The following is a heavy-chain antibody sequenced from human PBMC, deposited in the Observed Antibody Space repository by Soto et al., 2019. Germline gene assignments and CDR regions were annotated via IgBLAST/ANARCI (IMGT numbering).Heavy chain of an antibody. Sequence: PSETLSLTCSVSGTSIESYYWTWLRQAPGKGPEWIGYMSYSGTSDFNPSLKSRVSIIVDTSKSQFSLKLNFVTAADTAIYYCARATYGGLTTGWGPGIPVTVS. CDR1: GTSIESYY. CDR3: ARATYGGLTTG. J-gene: IGHJ4*02. CDR2: MSYSGTS. V-gene: IGHV4-59*01. D-gene: IGHD4-17*01.